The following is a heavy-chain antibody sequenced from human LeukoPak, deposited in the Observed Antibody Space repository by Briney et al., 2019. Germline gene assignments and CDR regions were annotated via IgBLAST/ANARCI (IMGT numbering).Heavy chain of an antibody. V-gene: IGHV3-23*01. D-gene: IGHD7-27*01. CDR3: ARELVSLGTGYFDL. CDR1: GFTFETYG. J-gene: IGHJ2*01. CDR2: ITGSSTWT. Sequence: GGSLRLSCEASGFTFETYGMTWVRQAPGKGLEWVSGITGSSTWTYYADSVRGRFTISRDNSKNTLHLQMNNLRAEDTAIYYCARELVSLGTGYFDLWGRGTLVTVSS.